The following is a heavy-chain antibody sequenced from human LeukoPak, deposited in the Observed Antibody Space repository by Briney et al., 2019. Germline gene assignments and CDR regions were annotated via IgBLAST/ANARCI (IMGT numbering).Heavy chain of an antibody. D-gene: IGHD1-1*01. J-gene: IGHJ6*03. CDR2: IKQDGSEK. V-gene: IGHV3-7*01. Sequence: PGGSLRLSCAASGFTFSSYWMSWVRQAPGKGLEWVANIKQDGSEKYYVDSVKGRFTISRDNAKNSLYLQMNSLRAEDTAVYYCARDLTGTYYYYYYMDVWRKGTTVTVSS. CDR1: GFTFSSYW. CDR3: ARDLTGTYYYYYYMDV.